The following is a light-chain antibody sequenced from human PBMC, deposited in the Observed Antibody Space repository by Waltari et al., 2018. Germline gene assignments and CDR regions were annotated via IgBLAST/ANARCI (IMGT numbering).Light chain of an antibody. V-gene: IGKV2-28*01. CDR3: MQALQTPLT. Sequence: DIVMTQSPLSLPVTPGEPASISCRSSQSLLHSDGYNYLDWYLQKPGQSPHLLIYLGSNRASGVPDRFSGSGSGTDFTLKISRVEAEDVGNYFCMQALQTPLTFGGGTKVEI. J-gene: IGKJ4*01. CDR1: QSLLHSDGYNY. CDR2: LGS.